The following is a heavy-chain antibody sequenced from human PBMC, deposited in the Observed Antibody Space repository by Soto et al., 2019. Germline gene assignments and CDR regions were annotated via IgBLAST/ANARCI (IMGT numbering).Heavy chain of an antibody. V-gene: IGHV1-69*06. CDR1: GGPFKTYT. CDR2: IIPMYDSA. Sequence: QVQLVQSGAELKKPGSSVNVSCAASGGPFKTYTINWVRQAPGQGLEWIGQIIPMYDSANYAQSFQCRVIISAKKSTNISYMELSGLRSEDTALYYCATWRTYSGSYCFDYWGQGTLVSVSS. J-gene: IGHJ4*02. CDR3: ATWRTYSGSYCFDY. D-gene: IGHD1-26*01.